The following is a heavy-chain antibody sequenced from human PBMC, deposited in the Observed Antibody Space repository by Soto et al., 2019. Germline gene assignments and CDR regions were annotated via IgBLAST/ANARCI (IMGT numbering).Heavy chain of an antibody. D-gene: IGHD4-17*01. J-gene: IGHJ3*02. CDR2: IYYSGST. V-gene: IGHV4-39*01. Sequence: SETLSLTCTVSGGSISSSSYYWGWIRQPPGKGLEWIGSIYYSGSTYYNPSLKSRVTISVDTSKNQFSLKLSSVTAADTAVYYCASPGEVTTDAFDIWGQGTIVTVSS. CDR3: ASPGEVTTDAFDI. CDR1: GGSISSSSYY.